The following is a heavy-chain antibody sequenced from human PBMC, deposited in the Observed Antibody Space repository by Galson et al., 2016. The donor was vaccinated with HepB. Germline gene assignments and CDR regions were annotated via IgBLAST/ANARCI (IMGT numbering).Heavy chain of an antibody. J-gene: IGHJ5*02. V-gene: IGHV4-34*01. D-gene: IGHD3-3*01. CDR3: ARAKRPPRSSSFGYSWFAP. Sequence: LSLTCAVYGGSFRNYYWTWIRQSPEKGLEWIGDINESGGSNYNPSFDSPVTISLDTAKNQFSLNTYSVTAADTGVYYCARAKRPPRSSSFGYSWFAPWGQGTPVIVSS. CDR1: GGSFRNYY. CDR2: INESGGS.